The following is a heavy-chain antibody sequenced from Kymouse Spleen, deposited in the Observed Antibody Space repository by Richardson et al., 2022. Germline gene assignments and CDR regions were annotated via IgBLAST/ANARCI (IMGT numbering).Heavy chain of an antibody. V-gene: IGHV4-34*01. CDR3: ARGRFGELRYGMDV. J-gene: IGHJ6*02. D-gene: IGHD3-10*01. CDR2: INHSGST. CDR1: GGSFSGYY. Sequence: QVQLQQWGAGLLKPSETLSLTCAVYGGSFSGYYWSWIRQPPGKGLEWIGEINHSGSTNYNPSLKSRVTISVDTSKNQFSLKLSSVTAADTAVYYCARGRFGELRYGMDVWGQGTTVTVSS.